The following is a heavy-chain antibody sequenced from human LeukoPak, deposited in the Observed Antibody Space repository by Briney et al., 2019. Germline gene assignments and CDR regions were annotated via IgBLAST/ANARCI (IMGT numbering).Heavy chain of an antibody. CDR1: GFTFSSYG. V-gene: IGHV3-23*01. CDR3: AKSRPIVATTKHFDY. CDR2: ISGSGGST. J-gene: IGHJ4*02. D-gene: IGHD5-12*01. Sequence: GGSLRLSCAASGFTFSSYGMSWVRQAPGKGLEWVSAISGSGGSTCYADSVKGRFTISRDNSKNTLYLQMNSLRAEDTAVYYCAKSRPIVATTKHFDYWGQGTLVTVSS.